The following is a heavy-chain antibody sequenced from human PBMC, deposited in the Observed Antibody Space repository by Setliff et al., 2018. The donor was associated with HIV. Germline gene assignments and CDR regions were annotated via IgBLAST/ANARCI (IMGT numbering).Heavy chain of an antibody. J-gene: IGHJ6*02. CDR2: ISGSGGST. CDR3: VRGHLDYYGMDV. Sequence: GGSLRLSCAASGFTFSSYAMAWVRQAPGKGLEWVSAISGSGGSTYYADSVKGRFTISRDNAKNSLYLQMNSLRVEDTALYYCVRGHLDYYGMDVWGQGTTVTVSS. CDR1: GFTFSSYA. V-gene: IGHV3-23*01.